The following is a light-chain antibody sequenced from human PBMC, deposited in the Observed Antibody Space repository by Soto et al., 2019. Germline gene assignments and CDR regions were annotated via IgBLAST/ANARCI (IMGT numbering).Light chain of an antibody. Sequence: QSVLTQPPSASGTPGQRVTISCSGSSSNIGSNTVNWYQQLPGTAPKLLIYSNNQRPSGVPDRFSGSKSGTSASLAISGLQSGDGADYYCAAWDDSLNGHVVFGGGTKLTVL. CDR1: SSNIGSNT. V-gene: IGLV1-44*01. CDR3: AAWDDSLNGHVV. J-gene: IGLJ2*01. CDR2: SNN.